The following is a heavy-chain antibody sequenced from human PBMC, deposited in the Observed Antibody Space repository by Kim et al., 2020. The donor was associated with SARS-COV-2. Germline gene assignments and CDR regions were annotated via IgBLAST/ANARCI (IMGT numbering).Heavy chain of an antibody. Sequence: GGSLRLSCAASGFTFSSYSMNWVRQAPGKGLEWVSSISSSSSYIYYADSVKGRFTISRDNAKNSLYLQMNSLRAEDTAVYYCARDGAYSYVSASQGSPVGYWGQGTLVTVSS. D-gene: IGHD5-18*01. CDR3: ARDGAYSYVSASQGSPVGY. CDR1: GFTFSSYS. J-gene: IGHJ4*02. CDR2: ISSSSSYI. V-gene: IGHV3-21*01.